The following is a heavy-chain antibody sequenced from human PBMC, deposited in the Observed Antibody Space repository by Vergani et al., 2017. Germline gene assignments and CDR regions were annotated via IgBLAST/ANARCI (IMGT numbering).Heavy chain of an antibody. V-gene: IGHV3-23*01. Sequence: EVQLLESGGGLVQPGGSLRLSCAASGFTFSSYAMSWVRQAPGKGLEWVSAISGIGGSTYYADSVKGRFTISRDNSKNTLYLQMNSLRAEDTAVYYCATRGREYSSSWYWFDPWGQGTLVTVSS. CDR1: GFTFSSYA. D-gene: IGHD6-13*01. J-gene: IGHJ5*02. CDR3: ATRGREYSSSWYWFDP. CDR2: ISGIGGST.